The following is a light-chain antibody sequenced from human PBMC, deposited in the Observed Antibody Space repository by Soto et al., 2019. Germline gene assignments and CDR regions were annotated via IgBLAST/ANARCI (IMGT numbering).Light chain of an antibody. J-gene: IGKJ1*01. Sequence: EIVLTQSPGTLSLSPGERATLSCRASQSASSSSLAWYQQKRGQAPRLLIHDASSRATGIPDRFSGSGSGTDFTLTISRLEPEDFAVYYCQQYGGSPRTFGQGTKVEVK. CDR2: DAS. CDR1: QSASSSS. CDR3: QQYGGSPRT. V-gene: IGKV3-20*01.